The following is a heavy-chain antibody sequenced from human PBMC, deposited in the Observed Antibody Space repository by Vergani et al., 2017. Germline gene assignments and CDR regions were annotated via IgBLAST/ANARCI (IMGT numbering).Heavy chain of an antibody. V-gene: IGHV1-18*01. D-gene: IGHD3/OR15-3a*01. CDR3: AREGGDWLLKIGWFDP. Sequence: QVQLVQSGAEVKKPGASVKVSCKASGYTFTSYGISWVRQAPGQGLEWMGWNSAYNGNTNYAQKLQGRVTMTTDTSTSAAYMELRRRRYDATAVYYCAREGGDWLLKIGWFDPWGQGTLVTVSS. CDR2: NSAYNGNT. J-gene: IGHJ5*02. CDR1: GYTFTSYG.